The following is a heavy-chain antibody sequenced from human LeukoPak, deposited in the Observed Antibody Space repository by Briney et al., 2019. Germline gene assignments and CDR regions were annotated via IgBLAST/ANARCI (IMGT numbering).Heavy chain of an antibody. J-gene: IGHJ5*02. CDR1: GGSFSGYY. CDR3: AREAMYYYGSGRPFNWFDP. CDR2: INHSGST. D-gene: IGHD3-10*01. V-gene: IGHV4-34*01. Sequence: PSETLSLTCAVYGGSFSGYYWSWIRQPPGKGLEWIGEINHSGSTNYNPSLKNRVTISVDTSKNQFSLKLSSVTAADTAVYYCAREAMYYYGSGRPFNWFDPWGQGTLVTVSS.